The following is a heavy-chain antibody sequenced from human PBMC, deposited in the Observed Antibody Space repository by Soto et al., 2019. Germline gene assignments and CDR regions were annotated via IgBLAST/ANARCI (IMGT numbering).Heavy chain of an antibody. V-gene: IGHV3-30-3*01. CDR2: ISYDGSNK. CDR3: ASIYDYGLP. Sequence: QVQLVESGGGVVQPGRSLRLSCAASGFTFSSYAMHWVRQAPGKGLEWVAVISYDGSNKYYADSVKGRFTISRDNSKNTLYLQMNSLRAEDTAVYYCASIYDYGLPWGQGTLVTVSS. D-gene: IGHD4-17*01. J-gene: IGHJ4*02. CDR1: GFTFSSYA.